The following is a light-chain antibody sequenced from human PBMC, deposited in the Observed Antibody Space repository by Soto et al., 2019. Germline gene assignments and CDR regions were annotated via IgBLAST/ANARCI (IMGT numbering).Light chain of an antibody. J-gene: IGKJ5*01. Sequence: EIQMTQSPSSLSASVGNRVTITCRASQSISTYLNWYQKKPGKAPNLLIDDAARLQSGVPSRFSGSGGGTDFTLSISSVQPEDFATYFCQQSYMDPITFGQGTRLEIK. CDR3: QQSYMDPIT. CDR2: DAA. V-gene: IGKV1-39*01. CDR1: QSISTY.